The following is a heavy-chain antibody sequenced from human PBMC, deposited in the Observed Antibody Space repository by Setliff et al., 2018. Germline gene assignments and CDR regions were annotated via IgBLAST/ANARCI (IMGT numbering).Heavy chain of an antibody. J-gene: IGHJ5*02. CDR1: GGSINSGVYY. D-gene: IGHD6-6*01. CDR3: ARGRNVAARLLDT. Sequence: SETLSLTCTVSGGSINSGVYYWGWIRQPPGKGLEWIGRIYHGGDTYYNASLKSRVTISVDTSKNQFSLTMSSVTAADAAVYYCARGRNVAARLLDTWGQGSRVTVSS. CDR2: IYHGGDT. V-gene: IGHV4-39*07.